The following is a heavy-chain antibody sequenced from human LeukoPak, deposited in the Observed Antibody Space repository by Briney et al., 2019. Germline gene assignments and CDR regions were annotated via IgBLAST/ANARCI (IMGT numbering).Heavy chain of an antibody. CDR3: AREGDDYGDREYFQH. D-gene: IGHD4-17*01. V-gene: IGHV4-61*01. CDR2: IYYSGST. CDR1: GGSISSSSYY. J-gene: IGHJ1*01. Sequence: SETLSLTCTVSGGSISSSSYYWGWIRQPPGKGLEWIGYIYYSGSTNYNPSLKSRVTISVDTSKNQFSLKLSSVTAADTAVYYCAREGDDYGDREYFQHWGQGTLVTVSS.